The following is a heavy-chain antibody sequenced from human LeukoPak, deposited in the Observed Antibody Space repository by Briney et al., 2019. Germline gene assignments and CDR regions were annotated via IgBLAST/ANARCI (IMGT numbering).Heavy chain of an antibody. Sequence: ASVKVSCKASGYTFTSYYMHWVRQAPGQGLEWMGIINPSCGSTSYAQKFQGRVTMTRDTSTSTVYMELSSLRSEDTAVYYCAVPYDYVWGSYRYTYYCYGMDVWGQGTTVTVSS. CDR1: GYTFTSYY. J-gene: IGHJ6*02. D-gene: IGHD3-16*02. CDR2: INPSCGST. V-gene: IGHV1-46*01. CDR3: AVPYDYVWGSYRYTYYCYGMDV.